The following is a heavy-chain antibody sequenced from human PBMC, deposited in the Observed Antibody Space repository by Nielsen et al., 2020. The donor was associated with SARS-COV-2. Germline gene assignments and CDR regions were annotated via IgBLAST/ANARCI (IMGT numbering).Heavy chain of an antibody. Sequence: SETLSLTCTVSGGSISSSSYYWSWIRQPPGKGLEWIGEINHSGSTNYNPSLKSRVTISVDTSKNQFSLKLSSVTAADTAVYYCARGDIAATFDPWGQGTLVTVSS. J-gene: IGHJ5*02. V-gene: IGHV4-39*07. CDR2: INHSGST. CDR3: ARGDIAATFDP. D-gene: IGHD6-13*01. CDR1: GGSISSSSYY.